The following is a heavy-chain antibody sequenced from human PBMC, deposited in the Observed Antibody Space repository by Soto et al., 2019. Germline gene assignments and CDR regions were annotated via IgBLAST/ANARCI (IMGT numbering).Heavy chain of an antibody. V-gene: IGHV1-8*02. CDR2: MNPNSGNT. D-gene: IGHD5-18*01. Sequence: GASVKVSCKASGYTFTSYDINWVRQATGQGLEWMGWMNPNSGNTGYAQKFQGRVTMTRNTSISTAYMELSSLRSEDTAVYYCARGRRSGYSRNYYYYYMDVWGKGTTVTVSS. CDR1: GYTFTSYD. CDR3: ARGRRSGYSRNYYYYYMDV. J-gene: IGHJ6*03.